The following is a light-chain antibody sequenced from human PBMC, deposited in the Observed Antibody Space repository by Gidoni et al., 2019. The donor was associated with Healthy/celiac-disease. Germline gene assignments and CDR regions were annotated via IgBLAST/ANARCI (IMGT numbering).Light chain of an antibody. CDR2: AAS. CDR1: QSISSY. CDR3: XXXYXXXT. J-gene: IGKJ1*01. V-gene: IGKV1-39*01. Sequence: IQMTQSPSPLSASVGDRVTITCRASQSISSYLNWYQQKPGKAPKLLIYAASSLQSWVPTRXSGXXXGTXXXLTXXXLQXXDFXTXYCXXXYXXXTFXXXTKVEIK.